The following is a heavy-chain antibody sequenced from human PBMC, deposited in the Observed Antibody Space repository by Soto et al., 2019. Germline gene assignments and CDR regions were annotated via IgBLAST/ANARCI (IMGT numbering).Heavy chain of an antibody. CDR3: ARDKSTSDYPFYYYGMDV. CDR1: GYTFTDFY. D-gene: IGHD3-22*01. J-gene: IGHJ6*02. CDR2: INPNSGVT. V-gene: IGHV1-2*04. Sequence: QVQLVQSGAEVKKPGASVKVSCKASGYTFTDFYIHWVRQAPGQGLEWMGWINPNSGVTSYAQKFQGWVTMTRDTSISTAYMVLSRLRSNDTAVYYCARDKSTSDYPFYYYGMDVWGPGTTVTVSS.